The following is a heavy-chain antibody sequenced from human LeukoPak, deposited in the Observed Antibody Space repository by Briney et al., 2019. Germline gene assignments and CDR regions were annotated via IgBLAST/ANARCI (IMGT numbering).Heavy chain of an antibody. D-gene: IGHD3-10*01. CDR2: INAGNGNT. CDR3: ARWGRGLLWFGELRDY. J-gene: IGHJ4*02. V-gene: IGHV1-3*01. CDR1: GYTFTNFA. Sequence: ASVKVSCKASGYTFTNFAMHWVRQAPGQRLEWMGWINAGNGNTKYSQKFQGRVTITRDTSASTAYMELSSLRSEDTAVYYCARWGRGLLWFGELRDYWGQGTLVTVSS.